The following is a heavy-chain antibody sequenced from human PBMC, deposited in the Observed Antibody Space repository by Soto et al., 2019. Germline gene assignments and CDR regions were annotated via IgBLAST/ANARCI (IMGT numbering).Heavy chain of an antibody. V-gene: IGHV3-30*18. CDR3: AKDRAGDIYVAARSGLDY. CDR1: GFTFFSYG. J-gene: IGHJ4*02. Sequence: QVQLVESGGGVVQPGRSPRLSCAASGFTFFSYGMHWVRQAPGKGLEWVAVISYDGSNKYYGDSVKGRFTISRDNSKNTLYLQMNSLRADDTAVYYCAKDRAGDIYVAARSGLDYWGQGTLVTVSS. D-gene: IGHD3-3*01. CDR2: ISYDGSNK.